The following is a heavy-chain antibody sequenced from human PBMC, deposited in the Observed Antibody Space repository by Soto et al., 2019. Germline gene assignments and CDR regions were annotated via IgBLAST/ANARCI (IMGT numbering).Heavy chain of an antibody. CDR3: ARDGVMHGSQPQRYYYYGMDV. V-gene: IGHV1-18*01. CDR2: ISAYNGNT. J-gene: IGHJ6*02. CDR1: GYTFTSYG. Sequence: QVQLVQSGAEVKKPGASVKVSCKASGYTFTSYGISWVRQAPGQGLEWMGWISAYNGNTNYAQKLQGRVTMTTVTSASTAYMELRSLRSDDTAVYYCARDGVMHGSQPQRYYYYGMDVWGQGTTVTVSS. D-gene: IGHD2-21*01.